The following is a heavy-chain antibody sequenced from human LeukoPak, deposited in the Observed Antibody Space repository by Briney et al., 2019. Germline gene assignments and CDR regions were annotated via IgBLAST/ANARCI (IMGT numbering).Heavy chain of an antibody. CDR2: MNPNSGNT. J-gene: IGHJ3*02. Sequence: ASVKVSYKASGYTFSTYDINWVRQAPGQGLEWMGWMNPNSGNTGYAQEFQGRVAMTRDTSISTAYMELRSLISDDTAVYYCARGGTIYDTILEDPFDIWGQGTMVTVSS. CDR1: GYTFSTYD. CDR3: ARGGTIYDTILEDPFDI. V-gene: IGHV1-8*01. D-gene: IGHD3-22*01.